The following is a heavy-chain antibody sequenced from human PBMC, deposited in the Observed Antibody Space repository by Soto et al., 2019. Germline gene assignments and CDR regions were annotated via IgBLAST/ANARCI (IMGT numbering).Heavy chain of an antibody. CDR1: GCSISSGDYY. CDR2: IYYSGST. D-gene: IGHD6-6*01. J-gene: IGHJ6*02. Sequence: PSETLSLTCPVSGCSISSGDYYWSWIRQPPGKGLEWIGYIYYSGSTYYNPSLKSLVTITVDTSKNQFSLKLSSVTAADTAVYYCARDRSIAARPSLPGSGFYYYYGMDVWGQGTTVTVSS. CDR3: ARDRSIAARPSLPGSGFYYYYGMDV. V-gene: IGHV4-30-4*01.